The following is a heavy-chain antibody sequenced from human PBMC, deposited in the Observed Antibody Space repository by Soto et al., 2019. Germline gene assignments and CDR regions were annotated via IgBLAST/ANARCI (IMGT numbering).Heavy chain of an antibody. J-gene: IGHJ5*02. Sequence: GGSLRLSCAASGFTFSTTGMHWVRQAPGKGLEWVAMISHDGGVKHYTDSVKGRFTISRDTSNNTVYLQMNSLRPEDTAMYHCAKDLYGAGWYNYFDPWAQGNLVTVSS. CDR3: AKDLYGAGWYNYFDP. D-gene: IGHD6-19*01. CDR2: ISHDGGVK. CDR1: GFTFSTTG. V-gene: IGHV3-30*18.